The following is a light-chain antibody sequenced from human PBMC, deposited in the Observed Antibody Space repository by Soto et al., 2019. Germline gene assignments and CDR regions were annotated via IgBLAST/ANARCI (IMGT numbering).Light chain of an antibody. CDR1: SSNIGAGSD. CDR3: QSYDYILSGYV. CDR2: ANI. J-gene: IGLJ1*01. Sequence: QLVLTQPPSVSGAPGQRVTISCTGSSSNIGAGSDVHWYQQLPGTVPKLLIFANINRPSGVPDRFSASKSGTSASLAITGLQADDEADYYCQSYDYILSGYVFGTGTKVTVL. V-gene: IGLV1-40*01.